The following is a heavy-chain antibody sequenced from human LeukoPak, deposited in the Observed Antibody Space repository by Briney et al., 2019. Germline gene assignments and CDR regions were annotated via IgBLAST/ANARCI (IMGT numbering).Heavy chain of an antibody. CDR3: ATFISSSSDGGY. V-gene: IGHV4-59*01. D-gene: IGHD6-13*01. CDR1: GGSISSYY. J-gene: IGHJ4*02. Sequence: PSETLSLTCTLPGGSISSYYSSWIGQPPGQGLEWIGYIYYSGSTNYNPSLKTRVTISVDTSKNQFALKLSSVTAADPAVYYCATFISSSSDGGYWGQGTLVSVSS. CDR2: IYYSGST.